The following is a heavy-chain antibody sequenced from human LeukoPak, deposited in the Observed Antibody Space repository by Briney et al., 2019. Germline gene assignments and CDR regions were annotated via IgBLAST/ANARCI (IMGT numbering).Heavy chain of an antibody. J-gene: IGHJ6*03. CDR1: GFTFSSYS. CDR2: INHSGSA. Sequence: GSLRLSCAASGFTFSSYSMNWTRLSPGKGLEWIGEINHSGSANYNVSLKSRVTISVDTSKNQFSLKLSSVTAADTAVYYCARGDYYYMDVWGKGTTVTVSS. V-gene: IGHV4-34*01. CDR3: ARGDYYYMDV.